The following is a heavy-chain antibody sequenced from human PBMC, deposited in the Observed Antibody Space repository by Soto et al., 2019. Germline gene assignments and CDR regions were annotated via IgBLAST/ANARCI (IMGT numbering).Heavy chain of an antibody. V-gene: IGHV1-69*06. CDR2: FIPLFFTA. CDR1: GGNFNNYT. J-gene: IGHJ6*02. D-gene: IGHD2-15*01. Sequence: VQLVQSGAEVKKPGSSVKVSCEASGGNFNNYTISWVRQAPGHGLEWMGGFIPLFFTASYSQTFQGRVTITADRSTSSFYMELSSLRYEDTGFYYCQLRSVNFDEGGFPSSSSGLDVWGQGTTATAS. CDR3: QLRSVNFDEGGFPSSSSGLDV.